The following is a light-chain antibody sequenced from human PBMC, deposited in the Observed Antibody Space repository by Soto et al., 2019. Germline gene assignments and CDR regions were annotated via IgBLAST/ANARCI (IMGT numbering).Light chain of an antibody. J-gene: IGKJ1*01. Sequence: DNQMTQSPSTLSASVGDRVTITCRASQSISSWLAWYQQKPGKAPKLLIYDASSLESGVPSRFSGSGSGTEFTLTISSLQPDDFATYYCQLYNSYSGTVGQGTKVEIK. V-gene: IGKV1-5*01. CDR2: DAS. CDR1: QSISSW. CDR3: QLYNSYSGT.